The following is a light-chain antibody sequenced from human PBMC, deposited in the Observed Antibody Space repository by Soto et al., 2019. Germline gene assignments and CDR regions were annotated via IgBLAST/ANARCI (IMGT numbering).Light chain of an antibody. CDR1: QSVGRNY. V-gene: IGKV3D-20*01. CDR3: QPYATAPLT. J-gene: IGKJ4*01. CDR2: DAS. Sequence: EIVLTQSPATLSLSPGERATLSCGASQSVGRNYLAWYQQKPGLAPRLLIYDASSRPTGISDRFSGSGSGTDFTLTIRRRESADFAVYYFQPYATAPLTFGGGTNVEIK.